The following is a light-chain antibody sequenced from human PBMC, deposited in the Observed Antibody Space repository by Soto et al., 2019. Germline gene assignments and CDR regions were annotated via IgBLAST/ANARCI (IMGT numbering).Light chain of an antibody. CDR3: QQYDNSPFT. CDR2: GTS. Sequence: EVVLTQSPGTLSLSPGESATLSCRASQSVSGMYLAWYQQKPGQAPRLLIYGTSNRATGIPDRFSGSESGTDFTLTIRRLEPEDCAMYFCQQYDNSPFTFGPGTKVDIK. V-gene: IGKV3-20*01. J-gene: IGKJ3*01. CDR1: QSVSGMY.